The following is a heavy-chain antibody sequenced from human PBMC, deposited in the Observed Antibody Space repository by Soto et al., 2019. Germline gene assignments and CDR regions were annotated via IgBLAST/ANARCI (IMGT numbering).Heavy chain of an antibody. CDR3: ATNSYGSGVYGMDV. J-gene: IGHJ6*02. CDR1: GGSISSSSYY. Sequence: SETLSLTCTVSGGSISSSSYYWGWIRQPPGKGLEWIGSIYYSGSTNYNPSLKSRVTISVDTSKNQFSLKLSSVTAADTAVYYCATNSYGSGVYGMDVWGQGTTVTVSS. D-gene: IGHD3-10*01. V-gene: IGHV4-39*07. CDR2: IYYSGST.